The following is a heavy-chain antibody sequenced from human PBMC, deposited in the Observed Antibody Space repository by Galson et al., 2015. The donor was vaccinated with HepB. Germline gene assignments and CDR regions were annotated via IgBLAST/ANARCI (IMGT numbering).Heavy chain of an antibody. D-gene: IGHD5-24*01. Sequence: ETLSLTCTVSGGSINTHYWIWIRQPPGKNLEWIGYVHHSEGSNYNPSLNNRVTMSVDTSKNQVSLKLTSVTAADTAVYYCAREGTDDYNYFDYWGPGTLVTVSS. CDR2: VHHSEGS. J-gene: IGHJ4*02. CDR1: GGSINTHY. CDR3: AREGTDDYNYFDY. V-gene: IGHV4-59*11.